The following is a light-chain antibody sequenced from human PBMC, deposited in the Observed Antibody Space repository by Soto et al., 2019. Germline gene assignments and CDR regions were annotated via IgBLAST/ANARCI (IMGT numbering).Light chain of an antibody. CDR2: GAS. V-gene: IGKV3-20*01. CDR1: QSVSSSY. Sequence: EIVLTQSPGTLSLSPGERATLSCRASQSVSSSYLAWYQQKPGQAPRLLIYGASSRATGIPDRFSGSGSGTDFTLTISRLEPEDFAVYYCLQYGSSTETFGQGTKVEIK. CDR3: LQYGSSTET. J-gene: IGKJ1*01.